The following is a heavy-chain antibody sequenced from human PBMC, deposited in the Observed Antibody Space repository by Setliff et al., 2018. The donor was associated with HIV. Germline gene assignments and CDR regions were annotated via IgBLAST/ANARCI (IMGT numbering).Heavy chain of an antibody. CDR1: GGSISSYY. V-gene: IGHV4-59*01. J-gene: IGHJ6*02. Sequence: SETLSLTCTVSGGSISSYYWSWIRQPPGKGLEWIGYIYYSGSTNYIPSLKNRVTISVDTSKNQFSLKLSSVIAADTAVYYCARIFGDQGYYYGMDVWGQGTTVTVSS. D-gene: IGHD3-3*01. CDR3: ARIFGDQGYYYGMDV. CDR2: IYYSGST.